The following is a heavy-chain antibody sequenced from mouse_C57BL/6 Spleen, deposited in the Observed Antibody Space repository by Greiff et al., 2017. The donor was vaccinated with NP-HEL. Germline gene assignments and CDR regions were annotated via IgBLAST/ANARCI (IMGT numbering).Heavy chain of an antibody. CDR3: ARARNFYYAMDY. J-gene: IGHJ4*01. D-gene: IGHD3-1*01. CDR1: GFTFSSYA. CDR2: ISDGGSYT. V-gene: IGHV5-4*03. Sequence: EVKLVESGGGLVKPGGSLKLSCAASGFTFSSYAMSWVRQTPEKRLEWVATISDGGSYTYYPDNVKGRFTISRDNAKNNLYLQMSHLKSEDTAMYYCARARNFYYAMDYWGQGTSVTVSS.